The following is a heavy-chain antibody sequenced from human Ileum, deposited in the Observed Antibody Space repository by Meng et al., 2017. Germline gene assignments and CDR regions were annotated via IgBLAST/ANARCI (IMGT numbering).Heavy chain of an antibody. J-gene: IGHJ6*02. Sequence: SLKISCAASGFSFDDYAMHWVRQAPGKGLEWVSGISWNSGSRGYADSVKGRFTISRDNAKNSLYLQMHSLRAEDMALYYCAKGPPQFGELSFYGMDVWGQGTTVTVSS. CDR1: GFSFDDYA. CDR2: ISWNSGSR. D-gene: IGHD3-10*01. CDR3: AKGPPQFGELSFYGMDV. V-gene: IGHV3-9*03.